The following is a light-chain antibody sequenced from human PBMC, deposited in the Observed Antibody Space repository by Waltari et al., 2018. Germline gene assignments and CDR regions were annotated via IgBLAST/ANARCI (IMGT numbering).Light chain of an antibody. J-gene: IGKJ1*01. CDR3: QKYVRLPAT. CDR1: QSVSRA. V-gene: IGKV3-20*01. CDR2: DAS. Sequence: EIVLTQSPGTLSLSPGETATLSCRASQSVSRALAWYQQKPGQAPRLLFYDASTRATGIPDRFSGSGSGTDFSLTISRLEPEDFAVYYCQKYVRLPATFGQGTKVEIK.